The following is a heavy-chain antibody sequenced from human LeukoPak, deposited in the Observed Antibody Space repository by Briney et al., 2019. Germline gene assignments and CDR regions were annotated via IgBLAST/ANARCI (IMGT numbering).Heavy chain of an antibody. V-gene: IGHV4-31*03. CDR1: GGSISSGGYY. CDR2: IYYSGST. J-gene: IGHJ4*02. CDR3: ARLGGYYDSSGYPIDY. D-gene: IGHD3-22*01. Sequence: SGTLSLTCTVSGGSISSGGYYWSWIRQHPGKGLEWIGYIYYSGSTYYNPSLKSRVTISVDTSKNQFSLKLSSVTAADTAVYYCARLGGYYDSSGYPIDYWGQGTLVTVSS.